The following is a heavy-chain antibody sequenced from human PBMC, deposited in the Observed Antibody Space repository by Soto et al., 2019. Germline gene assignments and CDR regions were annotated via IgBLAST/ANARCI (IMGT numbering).Heavy chain of an antibody. Sequence: GGSLRLSCAASGFSFGTYTMNWVRQAPGKGPEWVSALGGGGDTHYAESVKGRFTISRDYSKNMLLLQMNSLRDEDSAIYYCTKDRHPDGIWTFDFWGQGTLVTVSS. CDR1: GFSFGTYT. D-gene: IGHD3-9*01. V-gene: IGHV3-23*01. CDR2: LGGGGDT. J-gene: IGHJ4*02. CDR3: TKDRHPDGIWTFDF.